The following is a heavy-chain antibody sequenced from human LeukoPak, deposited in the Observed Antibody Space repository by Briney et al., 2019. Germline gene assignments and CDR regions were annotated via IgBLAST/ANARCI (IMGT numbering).Heavy chain of an antibody. CDR2: ISGYNGNT. D-gene: IGHD5-12*01. CDR1: GYTFISYG. CDR3: ARDSYVVATLRHFDY. Sequence: ASVKVSCKASGYTFISYGISWVRQAPGQGLEWMGWISGYNGNTNYAQKLQGRVTMTTDTSTSTAYMELRSLRSDDTAVYYCARDSYVVATLRHFDYWGQGTLVTVSS. V-gene: IGHV1-18*01. J-gene: IGHJ4*02.